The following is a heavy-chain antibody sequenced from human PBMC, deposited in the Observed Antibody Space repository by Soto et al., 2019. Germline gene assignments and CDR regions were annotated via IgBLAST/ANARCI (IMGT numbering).Heavy chain of an antibody. V-gene: IGHV3-33*01. CDR1: GFKFTDYG. Sequence: QVQLVESGGGVVQPGRSLRLSCVASGFKFTDYGLNWVRQTPGKGLEWVAISWFDGSIAYYAESVKGRFTISRDDSRNTVYLHMNSLRGEVTAMYYCARDGARIDSSGKFDYWGQGTQVTVSS. CDR2: SWFDGSIA. J-gene: IGHJ4*02. CDR3: ARDGARIDSSGKFDY. D-gene: IGHD3-22*01.